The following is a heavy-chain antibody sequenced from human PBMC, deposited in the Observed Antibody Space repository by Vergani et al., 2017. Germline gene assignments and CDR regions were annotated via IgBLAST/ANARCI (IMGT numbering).Heavy chain of an antibody. Sequence: QVQLVESGGGVVQPGRSLRLSCAASGFTFSSYAMHWVRQAPGKGLEWVAVISYDGSNKYYADSVKGRFTISRDNSKNTLYLQMNSLRAEDTAVYYCAKLGGAPDYWGQGTLVTVSS. CDR3: AKLGGAPDY. J-gene: IGHJ4*02. D-gene: IGHD1-26*01. V-gene: IGHV3-30-3*01. CDR2: ISYDGSNK. CDR1: GFTFSSYA.